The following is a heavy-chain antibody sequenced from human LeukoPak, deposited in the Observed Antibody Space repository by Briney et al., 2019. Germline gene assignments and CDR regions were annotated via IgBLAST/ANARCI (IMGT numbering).Heavy chain of an antibody. CDR3: ARRPGPHPHYFDY. CDR2: IYHSGST. Sequence: SETLSLTCAVSGYSISSGYYWGWIRQPPGKGLEWIGSIYHSGSTYYNLSLKSRVTISVDTSKNQFSLKLSSVTAADTAVYYCARRPGPHPHYFDYWGQGTLVTVSS. D-gene: IGHD3-10*01. J-gene: IGHJ4*02. V-gene: IGHV4-38-2*01. CDR1: GYSISSGYY.